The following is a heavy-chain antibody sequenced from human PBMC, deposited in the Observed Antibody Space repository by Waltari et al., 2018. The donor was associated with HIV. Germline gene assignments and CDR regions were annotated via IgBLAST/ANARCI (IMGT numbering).Heavy chain of an antibody. CDR3: ARGAFSRRTRTSSRLWAS. V-gene: IGHV1-3*01. J-gene: IGHJ5*02. CDR1: GDSLSTYV. Sequence: QFVQSGAEVKKPGASITVSCAVSGDSLSTYVVHWLRQAPGHRPEWMGLINAATGRTQFAQQFQGRLNFTRDTSANVAYMALSALRFEDTAVYYCARGAFSRRTRTSSRLWASWGQGTPVTVSS. D-gene: IGHD6-6*01. CDR2: INAATGRT.